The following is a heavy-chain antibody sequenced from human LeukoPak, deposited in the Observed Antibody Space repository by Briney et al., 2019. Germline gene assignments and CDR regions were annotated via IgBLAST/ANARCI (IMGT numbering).Heavy chain of an antibody. Sequence: GGSLRLSCAVSGFTFSNYGMHWGRQAPGKGLEWVSIIWHDGNNKYYTDSVKGQFTISRDNSKNTLYLQMNSLRAEDTAVYYCARGDPQDYWGQGTLVIVSS. CDR3: ARGDPQDY. J-gene: IGHJ4*02. CDR1: GFTFSNYG. CDR2: IWHDGNNK. V-gene: IGHV3-33*01.